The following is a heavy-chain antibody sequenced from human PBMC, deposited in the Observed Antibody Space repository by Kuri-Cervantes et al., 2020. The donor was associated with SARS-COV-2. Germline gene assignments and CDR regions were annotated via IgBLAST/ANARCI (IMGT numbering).Heavy chain of an antibody. J-gene: IGHJ3*02. D-gene: IGHD5-24*01. V-gene: IGHV3-48*01. CDR3: ARESWAWLQLFDAFDI. CDR1: GFTFSSYW. CDR2: ISSSSSTI. Sequence: GESLKISCAASGFTFSSYWMSWVRQAPGKGLEWVSYISSSSSTIYYADSVKGRFTISRDNAKNSLYLQMNSLRAEDTAVYYCARESWAWLQLFDAFDIWGQGTMVTVSS.